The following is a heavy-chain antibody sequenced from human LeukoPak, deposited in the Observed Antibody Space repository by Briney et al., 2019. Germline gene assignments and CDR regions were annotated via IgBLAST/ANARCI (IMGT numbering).Heavy chain of an antibody. J-gene: IGHJ4*02. CDR2: IIPIFGTA. CDR3: ATLGDYGDYGYYFDY. Sequence: ASVKVSCKASGGTLNSYAISWVRQAPGQGLEWMGGIIPIFGTAKDAQKFQGRVTITADESTSTAYMELSSLRFEDTAVYYCATLGDYGDYGYYFDYWGQGTLVTVSS. D-gene: IGHD4-17*01. CDR1: GGTLNSYA. V-gene: IGHV1-69*13.